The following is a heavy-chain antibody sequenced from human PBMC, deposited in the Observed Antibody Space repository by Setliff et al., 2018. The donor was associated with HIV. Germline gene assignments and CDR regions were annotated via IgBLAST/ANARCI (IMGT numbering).Heavy chain of an antibody. CDR2: IYHSGRT. CDR3: AGLGGLRYYDSSGYFDY. J-gene: IGHJ4*02. D-gene: IGHD3-22*01. CDR1: GGSISSSDHY. V-gene: IGHV4-39*01. Sequence: SETLSLTCTVSGGSISSSDHYWGWIRQPPGKGLEWIGSIYHSGRTFYNPPFKSRVTISVDTPKIQFSLRLSSVTAADTAVYYCAGLGGLRYYDSSGYFDYWGQGMLVTVSS.